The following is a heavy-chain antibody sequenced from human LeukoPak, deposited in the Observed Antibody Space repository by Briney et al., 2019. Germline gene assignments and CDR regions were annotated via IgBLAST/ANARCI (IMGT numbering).Heavy chain of an antibody. J-gene: IGHJ4*02. CDR1: GGSISRYY. D-gene: IGHD6-13*01. V-gene: IGHV4-59*12. CDR3: ARDRVGYSSSQRTFDY. CDR2: KDYSGST. Sequence: SETLSLTCTVSGGSISRYYWSWIRQPPGKGLEWIGYKDYSGSTNYNPSLKSRVTISVDTSKNQFSLKLSSVTAADTAVYYCARDRVGYSSSQRTFDYWGQGTLVTVSS.